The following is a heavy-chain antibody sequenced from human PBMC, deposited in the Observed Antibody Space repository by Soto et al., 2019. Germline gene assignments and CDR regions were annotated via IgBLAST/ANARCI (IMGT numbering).Heavy chain of an antibody. V-gene: IGHV1-2*04. CDR3: ARGPETAMVMDYYYGMDV. CDR2: INPNSGGT. CDR1: GYTFTGYY. D-gene: IGHD5-18*01. J-gene: IGHJ6*02. Sequence: GASVKVSCKASGYTFTGYYMHWVRQAPGQGLEWMGWINPNSGGTNYAQKFQGWVTMTRDTSISTAYMELSRLRSDDTAVYYCARGPETAMVMDYYYGMDVWGQGTTVTVSS.